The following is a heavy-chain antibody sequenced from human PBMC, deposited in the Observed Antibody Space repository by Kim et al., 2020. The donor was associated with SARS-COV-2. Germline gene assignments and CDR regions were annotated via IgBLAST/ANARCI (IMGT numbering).Heavy chain of an antibody. V-gene: IGHV3-23*01. Sequence: GGSLRLSCAASGFTFSSYAMSWVRQAPGKGLEWVSAISGSGGSTYYADSVKGRFTISRDNSKNTLYLQMNSLRAEDTAVYYCAKDKSGARWLGNWVDPWGQGTLVTVSS. D-gene: IGHD3-10*01. CDR3: AKDKSGARWLGNWVDP. CDR1: GFTFSSYA. CDR2: ISGSGGST. J-gene: IGHJ5*02.